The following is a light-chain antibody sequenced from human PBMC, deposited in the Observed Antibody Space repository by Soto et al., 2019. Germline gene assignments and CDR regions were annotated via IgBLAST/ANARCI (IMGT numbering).Light chain of an antibody. J-gene: IGLJ1*01. CDR3: ISYTGRSTYYV. V-gene: IGLV2-14*01. CDR2: GVS. CDR1: RSDIGSYNY. Sequence: QSALTQPASVSGSPGQSITISCSGTRSDIGSYNYVAWYQQFPGKTPKILIYGVSNRPSGVSSRFSGSKSGNTASLTISGLQAEDEADYYCISYTGRSTYYVFGSGTKV.